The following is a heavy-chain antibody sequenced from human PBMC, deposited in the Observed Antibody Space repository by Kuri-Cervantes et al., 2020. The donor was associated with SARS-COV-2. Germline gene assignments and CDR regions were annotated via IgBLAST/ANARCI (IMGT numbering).Heavy chain of an antibody. D-gene: IGHD2-15*01. V-gene: IGHV4-34*01. CDR2: INHSGST. J-gene: IGHJ4*02. CDR3: ARGVCGASCYSSYRRYYFDY. CDR1: GGSFSGYY. Sequence: GSLRLSCAVYGGSFSGYYWSWIRQPPGKGLEWIGEINHSGSTNYNPSLKSRVTISVDTSKNQFSLKLSSVTAADTAVYYCARGVCGASCYSSYRRYYFDYWGQGTLVTVSS.